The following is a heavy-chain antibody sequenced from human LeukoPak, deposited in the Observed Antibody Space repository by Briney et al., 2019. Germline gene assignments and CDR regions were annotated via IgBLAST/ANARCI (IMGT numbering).Heavy chain of an antibody. D-gene: IGHD6-19*01. V-gene: IGHV4-61*05. CDR1: GGSISRSTYY. CDR3: ASLYSSGWPPSDY. Sequence: TPSETLSLTCTVSGGSISRSTYYWGWIRQSPGKGLEWIGYIYYSGSTNYNPSLKSRVTISVDTSKNQFSLKLSSVTAADTAVYYCASLYSSGWPPSDYWGQGTLVTVSS. CDR2: IYYSGST. J-gene: IGHJ4*02.